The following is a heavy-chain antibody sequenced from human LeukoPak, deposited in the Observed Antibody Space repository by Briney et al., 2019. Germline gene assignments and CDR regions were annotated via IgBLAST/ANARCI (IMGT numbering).Heavy chain of an antibody. CDR2: ISYDGSNK. Sequence: PGGSLRLSCAASGFTFSGYGMHWVRQAPGKGLEWVAVISYDGSNKYYADSVKGRFTVSRDNSKNTLYLQMNSLRAEDTAVYYCAKDSFSGWYGSFYDYWGQGTLVTVSS. CDR3: AKDSFSGWYGSFYDY. D-gene: IGHD6-19*01. J-gene: IGHJ4*02. CDR1: GFTFSGYG. V-gene: IGHV3-30*18.